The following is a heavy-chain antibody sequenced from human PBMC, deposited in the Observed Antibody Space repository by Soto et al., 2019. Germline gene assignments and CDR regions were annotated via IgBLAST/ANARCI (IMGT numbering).Heavy chain of an antibody. J-gene: IGHJ6*02. Sequence: SETLSLTCTVSGGSISSGGYYWSWIRQHPGKGLEWIGYIYYSGSTYYNPSLKSRVTISVDTSKNQFSLKLSSVTAADTAVYYCARDGYNYDYYYYGMDVWGQGTMVTVSS. D-gene: IGHD5-12*01. V-gene: IGHV4-31*03. CDR3: ARDGYNYDYYYYGMDV. CDR1: GGSISSGGYY. CDR2: IYYSGST.